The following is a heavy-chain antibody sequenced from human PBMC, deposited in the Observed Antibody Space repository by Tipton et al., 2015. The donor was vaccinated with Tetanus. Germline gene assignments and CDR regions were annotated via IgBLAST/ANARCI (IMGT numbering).Heavy chain of an antibody. CDR2: VSGRGSST. D-gene: IGHD3-10*01. CDR1: GGSFSGYY. Sequence: LSLTCAVYGGSFSGYYWSWIRQPPGKGLEWVSAVSGRGSSTYYADSVKGRFTISRDSSKNTLYLQMNSLRAEDTAVYYCARDNRVPLRFGELLEFYYYYGMDVWGQGTTVTVSS. J-gene: IGHJ6*02. V-gene: IGHV3-23*01. CDR3: ARDNRVPLRFGELLEFYYYYGMDV.